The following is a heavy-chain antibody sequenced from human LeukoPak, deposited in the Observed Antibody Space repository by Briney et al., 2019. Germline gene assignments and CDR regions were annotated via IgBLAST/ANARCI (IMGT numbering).Heavy chain of an antibody. J-gene: IGHJ3*02. V-gene: IGHV4-34*01. CDR3: ARSNLRYFDWRDAFDI. CDR1: GGSFSGYY. Sequence: PSETLSLTCAVYGGSFSGYYWSWIRQPPGKGLEWIGEINHSGSTNYNPSLKRRVTISVDTSKNQFSLKLSSVTAADTAVYYCARSNLRYFDWRDAFDIWGQGTMVTVSS. D-gene: IGHD3-9*01. CDR2: INHSGST.